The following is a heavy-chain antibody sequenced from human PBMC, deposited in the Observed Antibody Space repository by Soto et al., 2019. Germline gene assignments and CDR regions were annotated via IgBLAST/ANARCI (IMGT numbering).Heavy chain of an antibody. CDR2: INTDGSIT. D-gene: IGHD2-8*01. J-gene: IGHJ4*02. Sequence: EVQLVESGGGLVQPGGSLRLSCAASGLIFSNYKMHWVLQAPGKGLVWVSRINTDGSITDYANSVKGRFTVSLVNVKNKMYLQMNSLTADDTDVYYCARDTNGLHFWGQGTLVTVSS. CDR1: GLIFSNYK. V-gene: IGHV3-74*01. CDR3: ARDTNGLHF.